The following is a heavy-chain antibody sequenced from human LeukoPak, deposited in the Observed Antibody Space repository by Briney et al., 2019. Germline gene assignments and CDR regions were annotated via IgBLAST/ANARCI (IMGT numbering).Heavy chain of an antibody. Sequence: ASVKVSCKASGYIFTSYGISWVRQAPGQGLEWMGWISANNANTHYAQKLQDRVTMTTDTSTSTAYMELRSLRSDDTAVYYCARGGWLVRDRRKYYFDYWGQGTLVTVSS. CDR2: ISANNANT. V-gene: IGHV1-18*01. J-gene: IGHJ4*02. D-gene: IGHD6-19*01. CDR1: GYIFTSYG. CDR3: ARGGWLVRDRRKYYFDY.